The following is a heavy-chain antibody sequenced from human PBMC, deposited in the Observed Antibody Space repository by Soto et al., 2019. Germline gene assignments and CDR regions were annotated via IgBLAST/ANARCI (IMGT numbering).Heavy chain of an antibody. CDR2: INPNSGGT. J-gene: IGHJ6*02. D-gene: IGHD1-26*01. V-gene: IGHV1-2*04. CDR1: GYTFTGYY. Sequence: ASVKVSCKASGYTFTGYYMHWVRQAPGQGLEWMGWINPNSGGTNYAQKFQGWVTMTRDTSISTAYMELSRLRSDDTAVYYCARDGTHYYGMDGWGQGTTVTVSS. CDR3: ARDGTHYYGMDG.